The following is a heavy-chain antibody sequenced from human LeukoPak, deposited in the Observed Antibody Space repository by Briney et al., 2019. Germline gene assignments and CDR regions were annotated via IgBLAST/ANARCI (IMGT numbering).Heavy chain of an antibody. CDR2: INAGNGNT. CDR1: GYTFTSYA. Sequence: ASVKVSCKASGYTFTSYATHWVRQAPGQRLKWMGWINAGNGNTKYSQEFQGRVTITRDTSASTAYMELSSLRSEDMAVYYCAREGDSSGYQNWFDPWGQGTLVTVSS. V-gene: IGHV1-3*03. J-gene: IGHJ5*02. D-gene: IGHD3-22*01. CDR3: AREGDSSGYQNWFDP.